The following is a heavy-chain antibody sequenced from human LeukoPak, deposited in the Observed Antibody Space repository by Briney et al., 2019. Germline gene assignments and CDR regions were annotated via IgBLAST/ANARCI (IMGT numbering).Heavy chain of an antibody. J-gene: IGHJ4*02. V-gene: IGHV3-48*04. CDR2: ISSGGSTI. CDR1: GFTFSSYS. CDR3: GRPGFDY. Sequence: HPGGSLKLSCAASGFTFSSYSMNWVRQAPGKGLEWVSYISSGGSTIYYADSVKGRFTISRDNAKNSLYLQLNSLRAEDTAVYYCGRPGFDYWGQGSLVTVSS.